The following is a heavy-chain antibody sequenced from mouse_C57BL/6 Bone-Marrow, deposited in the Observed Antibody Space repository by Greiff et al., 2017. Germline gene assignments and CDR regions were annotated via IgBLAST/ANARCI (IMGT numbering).Heavy chain of an antibody. CDR1: GFSLTSYG. D-gene: IGHD2-3*01. Sequence: VQLQESGPGLVQPSQSLSITCTVSGFSLTSYGVHWVRQSPGKGLEWLGVIWSGGSTDYNAAFISRLSISKDNSKSQVFFKMNSLQADDTAIYYCARGWLLRGFWAMDYWGQGTSVTVSS. J-gene: IGHJ4*01. V-gene: IGHV2-2*01. CDR2: IWSGGST. CDR3: ARGWLLRGFWAMDY.